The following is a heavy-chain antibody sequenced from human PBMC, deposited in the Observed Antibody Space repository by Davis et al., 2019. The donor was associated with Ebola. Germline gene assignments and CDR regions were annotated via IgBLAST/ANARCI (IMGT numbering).Heavy chain of an antibody. CDR3: ARSGLSFGVVKYHYGMDA. D-gene: IGHD3-3*01. J-gene: IGHJ6*04. CDR2: ISYDGSNK. Sequence: GGSLRLSCAASGFTFSSYWMNWVRQAPGKGLEWVALISYDGSNKYSADSVKGRFTISRDNSKNTLYLQMNSLRGEDTAVYYCARSGLSFGVVKYHYGMDAWGKGTTVTVSS. CDR1: GFTFSSYW. V-gene: IGHV3-30-3*01.